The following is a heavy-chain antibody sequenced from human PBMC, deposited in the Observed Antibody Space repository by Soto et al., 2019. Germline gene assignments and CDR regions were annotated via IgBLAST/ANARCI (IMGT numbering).Heavy chain of an antibody. CDR2: IRSKAYGGTT. CDR1: GFTFGDYA. D-gene: IGHD2-2*01. Sequence: SLRLSCTASGFTFGDYAMSWFRQAPGKGLEWVGFIRSKAYGGTTEYAASVKGRFTISRDDSKSIAYLQMNSLKTEDTAVXYCTXDRCSSTSCPYSYYYYYMDVXGKGTTVTVSS. V-gene: IGHV3-49*03. J-gene: IGHJ6*03. CDR3: TXDRCSSTSCPYSYYYYYMDV.